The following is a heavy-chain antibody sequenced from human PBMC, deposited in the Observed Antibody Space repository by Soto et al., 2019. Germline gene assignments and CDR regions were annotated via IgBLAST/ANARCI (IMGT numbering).Heavy chain of an antibody. Sequence: GGSLRLSCSASGFTFSSYAMPWVRQAPGKGLEYVSGIRGNGDPPFYADSVKGRFTIPRDNSKNTLYLQMSSLSADDTAVYYCVKSRGGDNFDFFDWGQGALVTVSS. CDR2: IRGNGDPP. J-gene: IGHJ4*02. CDR1: GFTFSSYA. D-gene: IGHD2-21*01. V-gene: IGHV3-64D*06. CDR3: VKSRGGDNFDFFD.